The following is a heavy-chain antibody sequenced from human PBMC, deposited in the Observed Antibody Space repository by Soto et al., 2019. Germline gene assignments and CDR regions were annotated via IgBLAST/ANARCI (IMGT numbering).Heavy chain of an antibody. Sequence: GGSLRLSCAASGFTFSSYWMSWVRQAPGKGLEWVANIKQDGSEKYYVDSVKGRFTISRDNAKNSLYLQMNSLRAEDTAVYYCARALVVVAATAYYYYGMDVWGQGTTVTVSS. V-gene: IGHV3-7*04. CDR1: GFTFSSYW. D-gene: IGHD2-15*01. CDR2: IKQDGSEK. CDR3: ARALVVVAATAYYYYGMDV. J-gene: IGHJ6*02.